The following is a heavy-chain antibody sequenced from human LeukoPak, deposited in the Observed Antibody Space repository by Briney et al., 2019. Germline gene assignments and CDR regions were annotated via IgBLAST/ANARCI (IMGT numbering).Heavy chain of an antibody. CDR3: AHRTYYDSLTGDPNAFDI. J-gene: IGHJ3*02. V-gene: IGHV2-5*02. CDR1: GFSLSTSGVG. CDR2: IYWDDDK. Sequence: SGPTLVNPTQTLTLTCTFSGFSLSTSGVGVGWIRQPPGKALEWLALIYWDDDKRYSPSLKSRLTITKDTSKNQVVLTMTNMDPVDTATYFCAHRTYYDSLTGDPNAFDIWGQGTMVTVSS. D-gene: IGHD3-9*01.